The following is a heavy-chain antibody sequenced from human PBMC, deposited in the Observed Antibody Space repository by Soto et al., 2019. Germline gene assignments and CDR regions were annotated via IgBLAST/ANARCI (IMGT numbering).Heavy chain of an antibody. Sequence: QLQLQESGPGLVKPSETLSLTCTVSGGSISSSSYYWGWIRQPPGKGLEWIGCIYYSGSTYYNPYLKSRVNISVDTSKNQFPLQLRSVTAADTAVYYCARAVEYYYGSGSYHASHFDYWGQGTLVTLSS. CDR1: GGSISSSSYY. CDR3: ARAVEYYYGSGSYHASHFDY. V-gene: IGHV4-39*01. CDR2: IYYSGST. J-gene: IGHJ4*01. D-gene: IGHD3-10*01.